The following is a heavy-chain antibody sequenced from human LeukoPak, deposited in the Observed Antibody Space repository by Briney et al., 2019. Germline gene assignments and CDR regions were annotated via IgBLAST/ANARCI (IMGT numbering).Heavy chain of an antibody. CDR3: ARVFLVRGVMALGY. Sequence: ASVKVSCKASGYTFTSYDINWVRQATGQGLEWMGWMNPNSGNTGYAQKFQGRVTMTRNTSISTAYMELSSLRSEDTAVYYCARVFLVRGVMALGYWGQGTLVTVSS. CDR2: MNPNSGNT. J-gene: IGHJ4*02. D-gene: IGHD3-10*01. CDR1: GYTFTSYD. V-gene: IGHV1-8*01.